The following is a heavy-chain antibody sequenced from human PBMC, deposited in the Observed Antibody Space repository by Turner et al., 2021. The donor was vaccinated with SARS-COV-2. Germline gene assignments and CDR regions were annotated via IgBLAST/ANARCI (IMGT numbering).Heavy chain of an antibody. J-gene: IGHJ4*02. CDR1: GFTFRNYG. Sequence: QVQLVESGGGVVQPGRSLRLSCAASGFTFRNYGVHWVRQAPGKGLEWVAVISYDGSNKYYADSVKGRFTSSRDNSKNTLYLQMNSLRAEDTAVYYCAKSGGMYCSGGNCYSSYFDYWGQGTLVTVSS. CDR3: AKSGGMYCSGGNCYSSYFDY. V-gene: IGHV3-30*18. CDR2: ISYDGSNK. D-gene: IGHD2-15*01.